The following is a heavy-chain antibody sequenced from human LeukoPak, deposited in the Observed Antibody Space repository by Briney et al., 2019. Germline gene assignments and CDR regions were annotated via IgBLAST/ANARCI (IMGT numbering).Heavy chain of an antibody. CDR2: IIPIFGTA. Sequence: SVKVSCKASGGTFSSYAISWVRQAPGQGLGWMGGIIPIFGTANYAQKFQGRVTITADESTSTAYMELSSLRSEDTAVYYCARDNGGYCSSTSCAFDYWGQGTLVTVSS. V-gene: IGHV1-69*13. D-gene: IGHD2-2*01. CDR1: GGTFSSYA. CDR3: ARDNGGYCSSTSCAFDY. J-gene: IGHJ4*02.